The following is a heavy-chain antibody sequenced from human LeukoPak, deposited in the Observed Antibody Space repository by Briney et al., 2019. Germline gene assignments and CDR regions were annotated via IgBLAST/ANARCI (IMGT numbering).Heavy chain of an antibody. CDR3: AKDGGGYYPSYYYMDV. V-gene: IGHV1-8*01. D-gene: IGHD2-15*01. J-gene: IGHJ6*03. Sequence: ASVKVSCKASGYTFTSYDINWVRQATGQGLEWMGWMNPNSGNTGYAQKFQGRVTMTRNTSISTAYMELSSLRAEDTAVYYCAKDGGGYYPSYYYMDVWGKGTTVTISS. CDR1: GYTFTSYD. CDR2: MNPNSGNT.